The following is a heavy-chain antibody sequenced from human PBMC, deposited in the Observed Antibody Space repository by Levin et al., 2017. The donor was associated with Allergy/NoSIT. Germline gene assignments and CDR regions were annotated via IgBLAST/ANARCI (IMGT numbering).Heavy chain of an antibody. V-gene: IGHV3-49*03. Sequence: GGSLRLSCTTSGFTFGDSVMTWFRQAPGKGLEWVGFIRSKPNGGTTEYAASVKGRFSISRDDSKSIAYLQMNSLKTEDTAVYYCSLFGSTTNFDCWGQGTLVTVSS. D-gene: IGHD3-10*02. CDR2: IRSKPNGGTT. J-gene: IGHJ4*02. CDR1: GFTFGDSV. CDR3: SLFGSTTNFDC.